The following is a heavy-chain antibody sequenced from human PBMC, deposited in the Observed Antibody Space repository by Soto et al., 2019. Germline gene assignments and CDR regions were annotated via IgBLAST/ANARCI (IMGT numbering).Heavy chain of an antibody. Sequence: QVQLQESGPGLVKPSQTLSLTCTVSGGSISSGSYYWSWIRQHPGKGLEWIGYIYYSGSTYYNPSLKSRVTISVDTSKNQFSLKLSSVTAADTAVYYCARDTGATGTTDAWFDPWGQGTLVTVSS. V-gene: IGHV4-31*03. CDR2: IYYSGST. CDR3: ARDTGATGTTDAWFDP. D-gene: IGHD1-1*01. CDR1: GGSISSGSYY. J-gene: IGHJ5*02.